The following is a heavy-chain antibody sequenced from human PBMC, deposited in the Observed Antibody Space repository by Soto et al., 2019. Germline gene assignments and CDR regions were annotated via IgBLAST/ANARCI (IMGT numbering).Heavy chain of an antibody. CDR2: INPSGGST. J-gene: IGHJ6*02. CDR3: ARESCSSTSCYTSTVVPVDYYYYGMDV. D-gene: IGHD2-2*02. Sequence: ASVKVSCKASGYTFTSYYMHWVRQAPGQGLEWMGIINPSGGSTSYAQKFQGRVTMTRDTSTSTVYMELSSLRSEDTAVYYCARESCSSTSCYTSTVVPVDYYYYGMDVWGQGTTVTVSS. V-gene: IGHV1-46*01. CDR1: GYTFTSYY.